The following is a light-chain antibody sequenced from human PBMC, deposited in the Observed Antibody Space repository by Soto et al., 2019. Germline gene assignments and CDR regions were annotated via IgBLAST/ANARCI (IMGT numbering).Light chain of an antibody. CDR2: GAS. CDR1: QSVTSSY. J-gene: IGKJ4*01. V-gene: IGKV3-20*01. Sequence: EIVLTQSPGTLSLSPGERATLSCRASQSVTSSYLAWYQQRPGQAPRLLIYGASSRATGIPDRFSGSGSGTDFTLTISRLEPEDFAVYYCQQCVTSPLTFGGGTKLEIK. CDR3: QQCVTSPLT.